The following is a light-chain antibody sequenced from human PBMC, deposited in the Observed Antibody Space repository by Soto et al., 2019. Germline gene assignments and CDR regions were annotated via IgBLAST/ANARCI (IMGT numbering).Light chain of an antibody. CDR3: QQADSFPYA. J-gene: IGKJ3*01. CDR2: AAS. Sequence: DIQMTQSPSSVSASVGDRVTITCRASQGINNWLAWYQQKPGKAPQFLIYAASTLQRGVPSRFSGSGSGTDFTLTINSLQPEDFATYYCQQADSFPYAVGPGTKVEI. CDR1: QGINNW. V-gene: IGKV1D-12*01.